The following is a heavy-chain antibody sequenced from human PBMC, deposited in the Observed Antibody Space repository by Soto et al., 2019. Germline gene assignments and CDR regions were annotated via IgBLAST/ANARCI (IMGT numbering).Heavy chain of an antibody. D-gene: IGHD2-2*01. CDR3: AREGSNACSSTSCNWFDP. V-gene: IGHV5-10-1*01. CDR2: IDPSDSYT. CDR1: GYSFTSYW. Sequence: PXDSLTISFKGSGYSFTSYWISLVRQMRGKGLEWMGRIDPSDSYTNYSPSFQGHVTISADKSISTAYLQWSSLKASDTAMYYCAREGSNACSSTSCNWFDPWGQGTLVTVSS. J-gene: IGHJ5*02.